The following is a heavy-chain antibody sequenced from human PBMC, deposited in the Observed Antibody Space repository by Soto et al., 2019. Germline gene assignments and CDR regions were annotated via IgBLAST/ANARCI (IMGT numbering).Heavy chain of an antibody. CDR3: ARDAGHDYVAY. CDR2: IKQDGSET. CDR1: GFTFSSYW. V-gene: IGHV3-7*01. J-gene: IGHJ4*02. Sequence: EVQLVESGGGLVQPGGSLTLSCAASGFTFSSYWMSWVRQAPGKGLEWVANIKQDGSETYYVASVKARFTISRDNAKNSLYLQMNSLRAEDTAVYYCARDAGHDYVAYWGQGTLVAVAS.